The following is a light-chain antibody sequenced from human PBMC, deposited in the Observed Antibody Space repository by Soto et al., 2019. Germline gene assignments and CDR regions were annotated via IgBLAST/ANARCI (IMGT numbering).Light chain of an antibody. Sequence: QSALTQPPSVSGSPGQSVTISCTGTSSDVGSYNRVSWYQQPPGTAPKLMIYEVSNRPSGVPDRCSGSKSGNTASLTISGRQAEDEADYYCSSYTSSSTFVFGTGTKLTVL. CDR2: EVS. J-gene: IGLJ1*01. CDR3: SSYTSSSTFV. CDR1: SSDVGSYNR. V-gene: IGLV2-18*02.